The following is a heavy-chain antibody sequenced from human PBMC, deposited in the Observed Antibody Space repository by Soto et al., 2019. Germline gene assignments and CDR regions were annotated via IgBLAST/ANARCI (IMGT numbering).Heavy chain of an antibody. D-gene: IGHD3-9*01. V-gene: IGHV3-11*01. J-gene: IGHJ1*01. CDR1: GFTFSDYY. CDR3: TRSDAGYVRLDR. CDR2: ITSSGSSI. Sequence: GGSLRLSCAASGFTFSDYYMSWIRQAPGEGLEWVSYITSSGSSIYYADSVKGRFTISRDNAKNSLYLQMNSLRAEDTAVYYCTRSDAGYVRLDRWGQGTLVTVSS.